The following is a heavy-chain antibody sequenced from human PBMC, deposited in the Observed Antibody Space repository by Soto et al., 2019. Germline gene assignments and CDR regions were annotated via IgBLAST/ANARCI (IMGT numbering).Heavy chain of an antibody. V-gene: IGHV4-39*01. CDR3: ARLKHSGSYYFDY. CDR2: MHYSGIS. D-gene: IGHD1-26*01. CDR1: GGSISGNSYY. J-gene: IGHJ4*02. Sequence: QLQLQESGPGLVKPSETLSLTCTVSGGSISGNSYYWGWIRQPPGKGLEWFGSMHYSGISYYNTSLKSRVTISIDTSRNQSSLKLTSVTAADTAVYFCARLKHSGSYYFDYWGQGTLVTVSS.